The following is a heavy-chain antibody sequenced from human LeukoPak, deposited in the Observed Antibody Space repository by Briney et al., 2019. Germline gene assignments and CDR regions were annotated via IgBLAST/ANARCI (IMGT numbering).Heavy chain of an antibody. D-gene: IGHD5/OR15-5a*01. Sequence: GGSLRLSCAASRFTFSSYAMSWVRQAPGKGLEWVAVIWSDGSNKYYADSVKGRFTISRDNSKNTLYLQMNSLRAEGTAVYYCARRRYSVDDFDYWGQGTLVTVSS. CDR3: ARRRYSVDDFDY. CDR1: RFTFSSYA. V-gene: IGHV3-33*08. CDR2: IWSDGSNK. J-gene: IGHJ4*02.